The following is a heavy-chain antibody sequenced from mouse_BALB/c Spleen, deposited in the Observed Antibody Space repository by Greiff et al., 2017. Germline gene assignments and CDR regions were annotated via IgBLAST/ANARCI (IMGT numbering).Heavy chain of an antibody. CDR2: IDPFNGGT. CDR3: ARGDWDSWFAY. Sequence: EVQGVESGPELMKPGASVKISCKASGYSFTSYYMHWVKQSHGKSLEWIGYIDPFNGGTSYNQKFKGKATLTVDKSSSTAYMHLSSLTSEDSAVYYCARGDWDSWFAYWGQGTLVTVSA. J-gene: IGHJ3*01. V-gene: IGHV1S135*01. CDR1: GYSFTSYY. D-gene: IGHD4-1*01.